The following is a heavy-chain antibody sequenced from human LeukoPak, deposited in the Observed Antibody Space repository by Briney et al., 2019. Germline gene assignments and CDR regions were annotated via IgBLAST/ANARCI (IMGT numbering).Heavy chain of an antibody. CDR3: ARRARGHYYGSGSYYNGPFDY. CDR1: GFTFSSYG. J-gene: IGHJ4*02. CDR2: ISYDGSNK. Sequence: QSGGSLRLSCAASGFTFSSYGMNWVRQAPGKGLEWVAVISYDGSNKYYTDSVKGRFTISRDNSKNTLYLQMNSLRAEDTAVYYCARRARGHYYGSGSYYNGPFDYWGQGTLVTVSS. D-gene: IGHD3-10*01. V-gene: IGHV3-30*03.